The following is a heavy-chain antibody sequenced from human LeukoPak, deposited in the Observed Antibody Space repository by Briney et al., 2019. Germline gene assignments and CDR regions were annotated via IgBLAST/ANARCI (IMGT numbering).Heavy chain of an antibody. V-gene: IGHV4-30-2*01. Sequence: KPSETLSLTCVVSGGSISRGGYSWSWIRQPPGKSLEWIGYIIRSGGTYYSPSFKSRATISIDGSKNQFSLKLTSVTAADTAVYYCARGRDEYYDASLDPWGQGILVTVSS. J-gene: IGHJ5*02. D-gene: IGHD3-16*01. CDR1: GGSISRGGYS. CDR3: ARGRDEYYDASLDP. CDR2: IIRSGGT.